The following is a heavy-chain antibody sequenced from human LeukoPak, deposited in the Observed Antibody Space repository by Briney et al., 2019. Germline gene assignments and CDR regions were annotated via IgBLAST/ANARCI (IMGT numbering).Heavy chain of an antibody. J-gene: IGHJ4*02. CDR3: ARHGPIQLWSKSFDY. V-gene: IGHV4-39*01. Sequence: SETLSLTCTVSGGSITSSSYYWGWIRQPPGKGLEWIGEINHSGSTNYNPSLKSRVTISVDTSKNQFSLKLSSVTAADTAVYYCARHGPIQLWSKSFDYWGQGTLVTVSS. CDR1: GGSITSSSYY. D-gene: IGHD5-18*01. CDR2: INHSGST.